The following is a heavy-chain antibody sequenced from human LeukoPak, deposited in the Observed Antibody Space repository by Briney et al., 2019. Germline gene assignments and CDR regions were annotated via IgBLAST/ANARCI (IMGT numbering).Heavy chain of an antibody. D-gene: IGHD3-22*01. CDR1: GFTFSSYW. Sequence: GGSLRLSCAASGFTFSSYWMSWVRLAPGEGLEWVANIKQDGSEKYYVDSVKGRFTISRDNAKNSLYLQMNSLRAEDTAVYYCARDRSAYDSTGYPFDYWGQGTLVTVSS. J-gene: IGHJ4*02. CDR2: IKQDGSEK. CDR3: ARDRSAYDSTGYPFDY. V-gene: IGHV3-7*01.